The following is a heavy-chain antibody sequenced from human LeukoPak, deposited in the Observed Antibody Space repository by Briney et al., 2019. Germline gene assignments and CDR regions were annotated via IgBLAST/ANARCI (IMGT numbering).Heavy chain of an antibody. CDR3: ARDQKGDYSNWWSVSNWFDP. CDR1: GFTFSSYW. Sequence: GGSLRLSCAASGFTFSSYWMSWVRQAPGKGLEWVANIKQDGSEKYYADSMKGRFTISRDNAKNSLYLQMNSLRAKDTAVYYCARDQKGDYSNWWSVSNWFDPWGQGTLVTVSS. V-gene: IGHV3-7*01. J-gene: IGHJ5*02. CDR2: IKQDGSEK. D-gene: IGHD4-11*01.